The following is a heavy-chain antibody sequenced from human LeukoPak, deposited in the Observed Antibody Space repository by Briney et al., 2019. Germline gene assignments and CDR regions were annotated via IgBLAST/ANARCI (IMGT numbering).Heavy chain of an antibody. CDR3: ARTYYDILTGYNPYFDY. J-gene: IGHJ4*02. V-gene: IGHV3-21*01. CDR1: GFTFNTYT. D-gene: IGHD3-9*01. Sequence: GGSLRLSCAASGFTFNTYTMNWVRRAPGKGLEWVSSITASSTAIYSADSVKGRFTISRDNAKNFLYLQMNSLRAEDTAVYYCARTYYDILTGYNPYFDYWGQGILVTVSS. CDR2: ITASSTAI.